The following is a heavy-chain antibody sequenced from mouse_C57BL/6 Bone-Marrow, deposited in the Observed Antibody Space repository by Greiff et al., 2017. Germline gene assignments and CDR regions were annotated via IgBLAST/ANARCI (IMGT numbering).Heavy chain of an antibody. J-gene: IGHJ4*01. V-gene: IGHV1-54*01. Sequence: QVQLQQSGAELVRPGTSVKVSCKASGYAFTNYLIEWVKQRPGQGLEWIGVINPGSGGTNYNEKFKGKATLTADKSSSTAYMQLSSLTSEDSAVYYCARESFSYYEAMDYWGQGTSVTVSS. D-gene: IGHD2-10*01. CDR1: GYAFTNYL. CDR2: INPGSGGT. CDR3: ARESFSYYEAMDY.